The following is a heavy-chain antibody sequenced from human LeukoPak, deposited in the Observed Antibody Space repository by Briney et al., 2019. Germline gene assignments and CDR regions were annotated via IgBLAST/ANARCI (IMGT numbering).Heavy chain of an antibody. CDR3: AKNLAGDEASALDY. J-gene: IGHJ4*02. CDR1: GFTFDDYG. D-gene: IGHD7-27*01. Sequence: GGSLRVSCAASGFTFDDYGMSWVRQAPGKGLEWVSGINWNGGSTGYADSVKGRFTISRDNAKNSLYLQMNSLRAEDTALYYCAKNLAGDEASALDYWGQGTLVTVSS. CDR2: INWNGGST. V-gene: IGHV3-20*04.